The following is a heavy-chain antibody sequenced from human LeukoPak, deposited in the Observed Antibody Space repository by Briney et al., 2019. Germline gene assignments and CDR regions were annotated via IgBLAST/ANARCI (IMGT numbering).Heavy chain of an antibody. CDR1: GFTFSSYS. V-gene: IGHV3-21*01. Sequence: GGSLRLSCAPSGFTFSSYSMNWVRQAPGKGLEWVSSISSSSSYIYYADSVKGRFTISRDNAKNSLYLQMNSLRAEDTAVYYCARVRCSGGSCYRGDYWGQGTLVTVSS. CDR2: ISSSSSYI. CDR3: ARVRCSGGSCYRGDY. D-gene: IGHD2-15*01. J-gene: IGHJ4*02.